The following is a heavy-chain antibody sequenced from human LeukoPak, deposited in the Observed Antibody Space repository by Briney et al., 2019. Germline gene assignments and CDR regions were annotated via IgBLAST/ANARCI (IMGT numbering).Heavy chain of an antibody. CDR3: TPFHCNLTSCP. Sequence: GGSLRLSCAASGLRFSGSPMHWVRQASGKGLEWVGQIKSHSYATAYAASVKGRFTISRDDSKNTAYLQMNSLKTEDTAMYYCTPFHCNLTSCPWGQGTLVTVSS. D-gene: IGHD2-2*01. CDR1: GLRFSGSP. J-gene: IGHJ5*02. V-gene: IGHV3-73*01. CDR2: IKSHSYAT.